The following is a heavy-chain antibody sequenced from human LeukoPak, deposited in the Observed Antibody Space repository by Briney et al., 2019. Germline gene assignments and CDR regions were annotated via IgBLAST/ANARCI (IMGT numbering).Heavy chain of an antibody. CDR2: ISWNSGSI. CDR3: AKDYVPWFGDLSAPYYYYYMDV. D-gene: IGHD3-10*01. Sequence: PGRSLRLSCAASGFTFDDYAMHWVRQAPGKGLEWVSGISWNSGSIGYADSVKGRFTISRDNSKNTLYLQMNSLRAEDTAVYYCAKDYVPWFGDLSAPYYYYYMDVWGKGTTVTISS. CDR1: GFTFDDYA. J-gene: IGHJ6*03. V-gene: IGHV3-9*01.